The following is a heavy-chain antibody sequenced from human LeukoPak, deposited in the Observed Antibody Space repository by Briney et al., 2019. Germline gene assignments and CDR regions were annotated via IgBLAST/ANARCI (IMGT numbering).Heavy chain of an antibody. CDR3: ARVEYYYDSSGYYGSDY. V-gene: IGHV1-18*01. CDR1: GYTFTSYG. CDR2: ISAYNGNT. Sequence: ASVKVSCKASGYTFTSYGISWVRQAPGQGLEWMGWISAYNGNTNYAQKFQGRVTMTRDMSTSTVYMELSSLRSEDTAVYYCARVEYYYDSSGYYGSDYWGQGTLVTVSS. J-gene: IGHJ4*02. D-gene: IGHD3-22*01.